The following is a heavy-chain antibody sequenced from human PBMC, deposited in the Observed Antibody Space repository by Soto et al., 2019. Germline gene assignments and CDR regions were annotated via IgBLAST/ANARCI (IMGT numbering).Heavy chain of an antibody. Sequence: GASVKVSCKASGYTFTGYYMHWVRQAPGQGLEWMGWINPNSGGTNYAQKFQGWVTMTRDTSISTAYMELSRLRSDDTAVYYCARAYRSSWYYFDYWGQGTLVTVSS. CDR2: INPNSGGT. V-gene: IGHV1-2*04. D-gene: IGHD6-13*01. J-gene: IGHJ4*02. CDR3: ARAYRSSWYYFDY. CDR1: GYTFTGYY.